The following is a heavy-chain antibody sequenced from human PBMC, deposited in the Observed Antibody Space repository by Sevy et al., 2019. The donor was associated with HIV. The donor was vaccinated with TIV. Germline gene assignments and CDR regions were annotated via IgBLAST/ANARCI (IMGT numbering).Heavy chain of an antibody. CDR1: GYNFNIYT. CDR3: TRDTWELLTGPDYYDSGMGV. J-gene: IGHJ6*02. CDR2: ISPYDGDT. D-gene: IGHD1-26*01. Sequence: ASVKVSCQSSGYNFNIYTIHWVRQARGQGLEWVGRISPYDGDTDYAHNFHGRDSLTMDTSTSTAYLGLTSLRSDDTAVYFCTRDTWELLTGPDYYDSGMGVWGQGTTVTASS. V-gene: IGHV1-18*01.